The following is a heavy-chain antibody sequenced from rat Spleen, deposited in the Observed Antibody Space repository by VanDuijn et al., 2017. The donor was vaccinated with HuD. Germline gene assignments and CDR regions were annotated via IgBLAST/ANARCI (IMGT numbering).Heavy chain of an antibody. CDR1: GFTFNKYW. V-gene: IGHV5-31*01. J-gene: IGHJ2*01. Sequence: EVQLVESGGGLVQPGRSLKLSCEASGFTFNKYWMTWICQAPGKGLEWIASIINTGDGTYYPDSVKGRFTISRDNAKNTLYLQLNSPTTEDTATYYCARVLTRGHYEDCWGQGVMVTVSS. CDR3: ARVLTRGHYEDC. D-gene: IGHD1-7*01. CDR2: IINTGDGT.